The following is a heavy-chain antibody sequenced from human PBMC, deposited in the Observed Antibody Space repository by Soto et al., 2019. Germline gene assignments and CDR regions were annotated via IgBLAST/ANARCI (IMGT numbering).Heavy chain of an antibody. CDR3: VRDGTKTLRDWFDP. V-gene: IGHV4-4*07. D-gene: IGHD1-1*01. CDR2: IYATGTT. Sequence: XGTLALTVTVSGASISGFYWSWIRKSSGKGLEWIGRIYATGTTDYNPSLKSRVMMSVDTSKKQFSLKLRSVTAADTAVYYCVRDGTKTLRDWFDPWGQGISVTVSS. J-gene: IGHJ5*02. CDR1: GASISGFY.